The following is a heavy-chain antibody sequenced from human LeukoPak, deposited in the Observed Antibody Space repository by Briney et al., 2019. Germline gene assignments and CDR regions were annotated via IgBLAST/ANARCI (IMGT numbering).Heavy chain of an antibody. CDR1: GFTFDGYS. Sequence: GGSLRLSCAASGFTFDGYSMNWVRQAPGKGLEWVSSISTSGRYINYAGSVKGRFTISRDNAKNSLYLQMNSLRAEDTAVYYCASQSDPNAFDIWGQGTMVTVSS. CDR3: ASQSDPNAFDI. V-gene: IGHV3-21*01. J-gene: IGHJ3*02. CDR2: ISTSGRYI.